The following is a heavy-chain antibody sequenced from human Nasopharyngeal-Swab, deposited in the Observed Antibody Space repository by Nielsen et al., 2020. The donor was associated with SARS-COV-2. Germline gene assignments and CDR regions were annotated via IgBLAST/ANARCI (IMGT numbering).Heavy chain of an antibody. CDR1: GDSVTTSDYY. J-gene: IGHJ5*02. D-gene: IGHD3-22*01. Sequence: SETLSLTCTVSGDSVTTSDYYRGWIRQPPGEGLEWLGSLLSSGSSYSNPSLKSRVSISVDTSKNQFSLKLTSVTAADTAVYYCVRRSDLFDSRGYSLGQGTLVTVSS. CDR3: VRRSDLFDSRGYS. V-gene: IGHV4-39*01. CDR2: LLSSGSS.